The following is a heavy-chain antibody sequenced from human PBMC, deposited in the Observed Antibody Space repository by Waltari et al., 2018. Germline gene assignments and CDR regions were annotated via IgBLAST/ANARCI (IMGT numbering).Heavy chain of an antibody. CDR1: GGTFSSYA. V-gene: IGHV1-69*01. D-gene: IGHD3-10*01. J-gene: IGHJ6*02. CDR2: FLPIFGTA. CDR3: ARSDITMVRGVRYYYGMDV. Sequence: QVQLVQSGAEVKKPGSSVKVSCKASGGTFSSYAISWVRQAPGQGLEWMGGFLPIFGTANYAQKFQGRVTITADESTSTAYMELSSLRSEDTAVYYCARSDITMVRGVRYYYGMDVWGQGTTVTVSS.